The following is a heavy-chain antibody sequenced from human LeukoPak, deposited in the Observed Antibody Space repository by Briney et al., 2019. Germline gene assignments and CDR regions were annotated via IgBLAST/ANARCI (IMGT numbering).Heavy chain of an antibody. D-gene: IGHD3-22*01. J-gene: IGHJ5*02. CDR2: ISPYNGDT. V-gene: IGHV1-18*01. Sequence: ASVKVSCKASGYTFTSYGMSWVRQAPGQGLEWMGWISPYNGDTNYAQNVQGRVTVTTDTSTSTAYMELRSLRSDDTAVYYCARDLGAYDSSGYRFDPWGQGTLVTVSS. CDR3: ARDLGAYDSSGYRFDP. CDR1: GYTFTSYG.